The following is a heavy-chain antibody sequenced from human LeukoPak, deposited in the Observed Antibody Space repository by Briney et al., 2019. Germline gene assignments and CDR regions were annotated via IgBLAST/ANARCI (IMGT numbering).Heavy chain of an antibody. CDR2: IKLDGEK. D-gene: IGHD3-16*01. Sequence: GGSLRLSCAVSGFTFSSNGINWVRQAPGRGLEWVASIKLDGEKYYVDSVKGRFTISRDNAKNSLYLQMNSLRAEDTAVYYCARVLWVQNYYYGMDVWGQGTTVTVSS. CDR1: GFTFSSNG. V-gene: IGHV3-7*04. CDR3: ARVLWVQNYYYGMDV. J-gene: IGHJ6*02.